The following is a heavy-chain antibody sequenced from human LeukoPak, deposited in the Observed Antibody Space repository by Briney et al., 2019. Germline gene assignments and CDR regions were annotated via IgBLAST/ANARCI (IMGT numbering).Heavy chain of an antibody. CDR1: GFTFSSYW. CDR3: ARDRIVEMATTNTGVFDY. J-gene: IGHJ4*02. V-gene: IGHV3-7*01. Sequence: GGSLRLSCAASGFTFSSYWMSWVRQAPGKGLEWVASIKQDGSEKYYVDSVKGRFTISRDNAKNSLYLQMNSLRAEDTAVYYCARDRIVEMATTNTGVFDYWGQGTLVTVSS. D-gene: IGHD5-24*01. CDR2: IKQDGSEK.